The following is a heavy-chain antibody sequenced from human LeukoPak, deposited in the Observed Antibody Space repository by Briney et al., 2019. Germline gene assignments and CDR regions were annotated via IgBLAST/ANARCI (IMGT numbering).Heavy chain of an antibody. J-gene: IGHJ4*02. CDR3: ARQPTVRRGAVASNFDY. V-gene: IGHV4-39*01. CDR1: GGLITSTIHY. D-gene: IGHD6-19*01. CDR2: IYYNGIT. Sequence: SETLSLTCSVSGGLITSTIHYWAWLRQPPGKGLAWIASIYYNGITYYNASLESRVTMSVDTSRNQFSLRLRSVSAADTSVYYCARQPTVRRGAVASNFDYWGQGTLVTVSS.